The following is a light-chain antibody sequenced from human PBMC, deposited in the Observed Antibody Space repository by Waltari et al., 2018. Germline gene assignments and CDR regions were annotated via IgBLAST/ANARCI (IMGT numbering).Light chain of an antibody. CDR3: TSYTSSHGLV. V-gene: IGLV2-14*03. J-gene: IGLJ1*01. Sequence: QSALTQPASVSGSPGQSITISCPGTSRDVGGYNSLSWYQQHPGKAPKVVIFDVSYRPSGVSNRFSASKSGNTASLTISGLQAEDEADYYCTSYTSSHGLVFGTGTKVTVL. CDR2: DVS. CDR1: SRDVGGYNS.